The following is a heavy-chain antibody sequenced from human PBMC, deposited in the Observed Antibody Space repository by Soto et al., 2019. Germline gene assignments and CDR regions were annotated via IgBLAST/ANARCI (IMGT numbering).Heavy chain of an antibody. CDR3: ARVSDYYDSSGYYYDY. J-gene: IGHJ4*02. CDR2: IWYDGSNK. Sequence: SLSLSCAASGFTFSSYGMHWVRQAPGKGLEWVAVIWYDGSNKYYADSVKGRFTISRDNSKNTLYLQMNSLRAEDTAVYYCARVSDYYDSSGYYYDYWGQGTLVTVSS. D-gene: IGHD3-22*01. V-gene: IGHV3-33*01. CDR1: GFTFSSYG.